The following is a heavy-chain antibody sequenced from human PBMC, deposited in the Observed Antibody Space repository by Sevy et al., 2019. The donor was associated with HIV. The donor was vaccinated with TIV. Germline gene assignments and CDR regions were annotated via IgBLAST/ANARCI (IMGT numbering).Heavy chain of an antibody. CDR1: GFTFSYYN. D-gene: IGHD3-10*01. Sequence: GGSLRLSCAASGFTFSYYNMNWVRQAPGKGLEWVSSISSGSSYIFYVDSVKGRFTISRDNAKDSLFLQMNSLRAEDTAVYYCARNLDYYASGPPDSWGRGTLVTVS. CDR3: ARNLDYYASGPPDS. V-gene: IGHV3-21*01. J-gene: IGHJ4*02. CDR2: ISSGSSYI.